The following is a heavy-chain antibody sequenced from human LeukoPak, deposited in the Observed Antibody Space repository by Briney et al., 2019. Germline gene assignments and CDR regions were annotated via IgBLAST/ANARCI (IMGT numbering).Heavy chain of an antibody. CDR1: GNTFTGYF. J-gene: IGHJ6*02. CDR3: ARDHCASSGCYEYYYYGMDV. D-gene: IGHD2-2*01. Sequence: GASVKVSCKASGNTFTGYFLHWVRQAPGQGLEWMVWINPNSGGTNSAQKFQGRVTMTRDTSVSTAYMELSRLRSDDTAVYYCARDHCASSGCYEYYYYGMDVWGQGTTVTVSS. V-gene: IGHV1-2*02. CDR2: INPNSGGT.